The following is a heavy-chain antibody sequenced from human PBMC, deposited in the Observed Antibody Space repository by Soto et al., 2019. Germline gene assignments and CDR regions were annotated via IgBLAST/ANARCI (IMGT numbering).Heavy chain of an antibody. CDR1: GFTFSSYG. V-gene: IGHV3-33*01. CDR2: IWYDGSNK. D-gene: IGHD3-3*02. J-gene: IGHJ6*02. CDR3: ARANPLAYYGMDV. Sequence: QVQLVESGGGVVQPGRSLRLSCAASGFTFSSYGMHWVRQAPGKGLEWVAVIWYDGSNKYYADSVKGRFTISRDNSKNTLYLQMNGLRAEDTAVYYCARANPLAYYGMDVWGQEITVTVCS.